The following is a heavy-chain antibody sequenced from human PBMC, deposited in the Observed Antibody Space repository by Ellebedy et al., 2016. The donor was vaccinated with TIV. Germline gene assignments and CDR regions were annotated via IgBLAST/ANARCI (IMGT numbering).Heavy chain of an antibody. J-gene: IGHJ4*02. V-gene: IGHV3-53*01. CDR3: ASRPRG. CDR2: IYSGGST. CDR1: RFMSTW. Sequence: PGGSLRLSCAASRFMSTWMSWVRQAPGKGLEWVSVIYSGGSTYYADSVKGRFTISRDNSKNMLYLQMNSLRAEDTAVYYCASRPRGWGQGTLVTVSS. D-gene: IGHD3-10*01.